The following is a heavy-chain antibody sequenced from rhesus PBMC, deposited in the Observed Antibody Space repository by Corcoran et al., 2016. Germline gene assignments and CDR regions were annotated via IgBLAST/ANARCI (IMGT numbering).Heavy chain of an antibody. V-gene: IGHV3-178*01. CDR1: GFTFSDYY. CDR2: NSNGGDDT. D-gene: IGHD3-3*01. J-gene: IGHJ4*01. Sequence: EVHLVESGGGLAKPGGSLRLSCAASGFTFSDYYMDWVRLAPGKGLECVSRNSNGGDDTSYADSGKGRFTIYKDNAKNTLYIQVDSLGPDDTAVYYCARDSGEGLDFWGQGVLVTVSS. CDR3: ARDSGEGLDF.